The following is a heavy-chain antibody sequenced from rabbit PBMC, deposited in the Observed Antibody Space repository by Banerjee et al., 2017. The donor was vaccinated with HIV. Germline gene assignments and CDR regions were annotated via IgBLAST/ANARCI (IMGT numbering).Heavy chain of an antibody. CDR1: GFSFSNKCV. V-gene: IGHV1S45*01. CDR2: INTSSGNT. Sequence: QQQLEESGGGLVKPEGSLTLSCTASGFSFSNKCVMCWVRQAPGKGLEWIGCINTSSGNTVYASWAKGRFTISKTSSTTVTLQMTSLTAADTATYFCAREGSAWGEFNLWGQGTLVTVS. CDR3: AREGSAWGEFNL. D-gene: IGHD4-1*01. J-gene: IGHJ4*01.